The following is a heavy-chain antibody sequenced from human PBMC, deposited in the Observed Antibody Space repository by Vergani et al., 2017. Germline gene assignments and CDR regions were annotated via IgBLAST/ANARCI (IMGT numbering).Heavy chain of an antibody. J-gene: IGHJ4*02. CDR3: ARRSGIVYDIFSGTQYFFDF. Sequence: QVQLQESGPGLVKPSETLSLTCAVSGFSIDNGYYWDWIRQPPEKGLEWIGSIYRTGRTHFNPSLKSRVTISVDTSNNHFSLRLNSLTAADTAVYYCARRSGIVYDIFSGTQYFFDFWGQGTLVTVSS. V-gene: IGHV4-38-2*01. CDR2: IYRTGRT. D-gene: IGHD3-9*01. CDR1: GFSIDNGYY.